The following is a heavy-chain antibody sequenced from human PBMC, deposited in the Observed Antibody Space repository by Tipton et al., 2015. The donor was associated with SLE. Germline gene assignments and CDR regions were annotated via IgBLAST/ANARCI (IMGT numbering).Heavy chain of an antibody. J-gene: IGHJ2*01. D-gene: IGHD1-26*01. CDR1: GFTFSSYW. V-gene: IGHV3-23*01. CDR2: ITDSGDGA. CDR3: ARARGVLGGSGWYFEL. Sequence: GSLRLYCAASGFTFSSYWMSWVRQTPGRGLEWVSAITDSGDGANYADSVKGRFTMSRDNSKNTLHLQMNSLRAEDTAVYYCARARGVLGGSGWYFELWGRGTLVTVSS.